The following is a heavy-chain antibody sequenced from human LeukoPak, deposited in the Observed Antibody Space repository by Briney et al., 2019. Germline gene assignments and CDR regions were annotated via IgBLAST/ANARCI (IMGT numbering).Heavy chain of an antibody. Sequence: GGSLRLSCAASGLTFSTYAMSWVRQAPGKGLEWVSAISGSCGSTYYADSVKGRFTIPRDNSKNTLYLQMHSLRAEDTAVYYCAKAQRLTPNYWGEAVTVTVFDYWGQGTLVTVSS. J-gene: IGHJ4*02. CDR1: GLTFSTYA. CDR2: ISGSCGST. CDR3: AKAQRLTPNYWGEAVTVTVFDY. D-gene: IGHD4-4*01. V-gene: IGHV3-23*01.